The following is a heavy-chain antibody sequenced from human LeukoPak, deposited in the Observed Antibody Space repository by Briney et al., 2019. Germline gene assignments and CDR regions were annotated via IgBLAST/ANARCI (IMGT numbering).Heavy chain of an antibody. CDR2: IYYSGST. D-gene: IGHD6-13*01. J-gene: IGHJ6*02. CDR3: ARDFLAAADYYYYGMDV. Sequence: PSEALSLTCTVSGGSISSSSYYWGWIRQPPGEGLEWIGSIYYSGSTYYNPSLKSRVTISVDTSKNQFSLKLSSVTAADTAVYYCARDFLAAADYYYYGMDVWGQGTTVTVSS. CDR1: GGSISSSSYY. V-gene: IGHV4-39*07.